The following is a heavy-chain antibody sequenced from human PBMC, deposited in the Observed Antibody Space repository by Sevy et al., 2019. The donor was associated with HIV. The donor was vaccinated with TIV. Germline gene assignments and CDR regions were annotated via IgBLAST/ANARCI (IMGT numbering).Heavy chain of an antibody. Sequence: SETLSITCTVSGGSISSGGYYWSWIRQHPGKGLEWIGYIYYSGSTYYNPSLKSRVTISVDTSKNQFSLKLSSVTAADTDVYYCARAGSSSGYNWFDPRGQGTLVTVSS. J-gene: IGHJ5*02. CDR2: IYYSGST. CDR3: ARAGSSSGYNWFDP. D-gene: IGHD6-6*01. CDR1: GGSISSGGYY. V-gene: IGHV4-31*03.